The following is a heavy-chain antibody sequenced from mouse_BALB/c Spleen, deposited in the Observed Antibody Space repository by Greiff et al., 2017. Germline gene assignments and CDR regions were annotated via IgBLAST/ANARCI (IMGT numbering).Heavy chain of an antibody. CDR1: GFNIKDTY. CDR2: IDPANGNT. J-gene: IGHJ4*01. Sequence: EVQLQQSGAELVKPGASVKLSCTASGFNIKDTYMHWVKQRPEQGLEWIGRIDPANGNTKYDPKFQGKATITADTSSNTAYLQLSSLTSEDTAVYYCARDYRYGGAMDYWGQGTSVTVSS. D-gene: IGHD2-14*01. V-gene: IGHV14-3*02. CDR3: ARDYRYGGAMDY.